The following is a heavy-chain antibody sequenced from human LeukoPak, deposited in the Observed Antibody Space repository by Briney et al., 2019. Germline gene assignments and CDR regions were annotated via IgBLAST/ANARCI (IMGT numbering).Heavy chain of an antibody. CDR3: ARDSPSGDYYYYYYMDV. V-gene: IGHV3-48*01. J-gene: IGHJ6*03. CDR1: GFTFSSYE. CDR2: ISSSSSTI. Sequence: PGGSLRLSCAASGFTFSSYEMNWVRQAPGKGLEWVSYISSSSSTIYYADSVKGRFTISRDNAKNSLYLQMNSLRAEDTAVYYCARDSPSGDYYYYYYMDVWGKGTTVTVSS. D-gene: IGHD4-17*01.